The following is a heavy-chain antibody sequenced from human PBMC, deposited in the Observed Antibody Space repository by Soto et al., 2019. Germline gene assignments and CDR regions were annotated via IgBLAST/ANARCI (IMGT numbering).Heavy chain of an antibody. Sequence: SVKVSCTASGYTFTIYGMNWVRQAPGLGLEWMGRINPILSMSIYAQKFQGRVTMTEDTSTDTAYMELSSLRSEDTAVYYCATDCVTFGGVIVRLGWPNFDYWGQGTLVTVSS. CDR2: INPILSMS. J-gene: IGHJ4*02. CDR1: GYTFTIYG. V-gene: IGHV1-69*04. D-gene: IGHD3-16*02. CDR3: ATDCVTFGGVIVRLGWPNFDY.